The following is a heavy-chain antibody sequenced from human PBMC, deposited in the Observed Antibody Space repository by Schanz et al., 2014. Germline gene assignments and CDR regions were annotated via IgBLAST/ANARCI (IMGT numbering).Heavy chain of an antibody. V-gene: IGHV1-46*01. J-gene: IGHJ3*01. CDR1: GYTFSSYG. D-gene: IGHD2-8*02. CDR2: INPSGGGT. CDR3: ATMWGYCTATACQILEVLDV. Sequence: QVQVVQSGAEVKKPGASVKVSCKASGYTFSSYGITWVRQAPGQGLEWMGIINPSGGGTSYALRFQDRVTVTRDTSRSTVYMELSSLRSEDTAMYYCATMWGYCTATACQILEVLDVWGQGTMVTVSS.